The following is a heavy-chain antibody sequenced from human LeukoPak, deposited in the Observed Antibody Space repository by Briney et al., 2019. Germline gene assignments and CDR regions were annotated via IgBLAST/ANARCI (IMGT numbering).Heavy chain of an antibody. Sequence: ASVKVSCKASGYTFTSYGISWVRLAPGQGLEWMGWISAYNGNTNYAQKLQGRVTMTTDTSTSTAYMELRSLRSDDTAVYYCARVPYDSSGYYPPAYWGQGTLVTVSS. CDR1: GYTFTSYG. D-gene: IGHD3-22*01. J-gene: IGHJ4*02. CDR3: ARVPYDSSGYYPPAY. CDR2: ISAYNGNT. V-gene: IGHV1-18*01.